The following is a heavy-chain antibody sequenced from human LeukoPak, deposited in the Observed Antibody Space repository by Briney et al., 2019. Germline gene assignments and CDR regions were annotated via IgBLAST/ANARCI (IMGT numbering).Heavy chain of an antibody. Sequence: ASVKVSCKAFRDTFTSYYMHWVRQAPGLGLEWMGIINPSSGSTSYAQKFQGRVTMTRDTSTSTVYMELSSLRSEDTAVYYCATLIQLWHRDSDYWGQGTLVTVSS. V-gene: IGHV1-46*01. CDR3: ATLIQLWHRDSDY. D-gene: IGHD5-18*01. CDR1: RDTFTSYY. CDR2: INPSSGST. J-gene: IGHJ4*02.